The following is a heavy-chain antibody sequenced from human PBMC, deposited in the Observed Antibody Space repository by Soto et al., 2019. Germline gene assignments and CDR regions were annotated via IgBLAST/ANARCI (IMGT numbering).Heavy chain of an antibody. Sequence: QVQLVQSGSELKKPGASVKVSCKASGYTFTSYAMNWVRRAPGQGLEWMGWSNTNTGNPTYAQGFTGRFVFSLDTSVSTAYLQICSLKAEDTAVYYCAGDGWITAGFHYYGMDVWGQGTTVTVSS. D-gene: IGHD6-19*01. CDR2: SNTNTGNP. CDR1: GYTFTSYA. CDR3: AGDGWITAGFHYYGMDV. V-gene: IGHV7-4-1*01. J-gene: IGHJ6*02.